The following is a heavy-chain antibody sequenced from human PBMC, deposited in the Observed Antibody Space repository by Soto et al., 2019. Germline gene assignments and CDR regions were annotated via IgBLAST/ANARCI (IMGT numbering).Heavy chain of an antibody. V-gene: IGHV1-18*01. J-gene: IGHJ4*02. CDR3: ARDRYDTSYYYVGADY. Sequence: QVQLVQSGAEVKKPGASVKVSCKASGYTFTRYGFSWVRQAPGQGLEWLGCISGPNGNTDYAQKFQVRVTVTTDTSTTTAYMELRSLRSDDTAVYYCARDRYDTSYYYVGADYWGQGTLVTVSS. CDR1: GYTFTRYG. D-gene: IGHD3-22*01. CDR2: ISGPNGNT.